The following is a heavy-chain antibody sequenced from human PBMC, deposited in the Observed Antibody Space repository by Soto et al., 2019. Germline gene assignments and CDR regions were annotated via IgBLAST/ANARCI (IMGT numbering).Heavy chain of an antibody. V-gene: IGHV4-59*04. D-gene: IGHD2-2*01. CDR2: IQYSGSA. J-gene: IGHJ5*02. CDR3: ARLHCNSPNCVPLDP. Sequence: SETLSLTCTVSGGSIKSYYWNWIRQPPGKGLEWIGYIQYSGSAYYSPSLKSRVTMSVDTSKNQLSLELRSVTAADTAVYYCARLHCNSPNCVPLDPWGQGTLVTVSS. CDR1: GGSIKSYY.